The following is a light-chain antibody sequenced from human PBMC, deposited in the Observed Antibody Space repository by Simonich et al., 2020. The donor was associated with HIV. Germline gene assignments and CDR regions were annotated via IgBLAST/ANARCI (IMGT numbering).Light chain of an antibody. J-gene: IGLJ3*02. CDR2: GNT. CDR3: QSYDSSLSGSV. Sequence: QSVLTQSPSVSGAPGQRVTISCTGSSSNIGAGYDVHWYQQLPGTAPKLLIFGNTNRPSGVPDRFSGSKSGTSASLAITELQAEDGADYYCQSYDSSLSGSVFGGGTKLTVL. V-gene: IGLV1-40*01. CDR1: SSNIGAGYD.